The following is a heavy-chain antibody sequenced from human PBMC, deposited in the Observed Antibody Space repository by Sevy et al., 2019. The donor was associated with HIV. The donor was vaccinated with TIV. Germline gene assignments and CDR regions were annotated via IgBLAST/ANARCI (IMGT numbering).Heavy chain of an antibody. CDR3: ARGRCRFQIPGFYGMDV. V-gene: IGHV4-34*01. CDR2: INDSGST. Sequence: SETLSLTCAVYGGSFSTNHWSWVRQSPGKGLQYSGEINDSGSTYYNPSFKSRVIMSVDTSRNQFSLNLRFVTAADTAVYFCARGRCRFQIPGFYGMDVWGQGTTVTVSS. CDR1: GGSFSTNH. J-gene: IGHJ6*02. D-gene: IGHD2-2*01.